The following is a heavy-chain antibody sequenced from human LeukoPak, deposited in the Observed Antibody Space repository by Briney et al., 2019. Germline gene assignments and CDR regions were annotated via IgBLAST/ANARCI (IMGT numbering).Heavy chain of an antibody. CDR3: AKDQDGSGLQLDY. V-gene: IGHV3-7*01. Sequence: PGGSLRLSCAASGFTFSSYWMSWVRQAPGKGLEWVANIKQDGSEKYYVDSVKGRFTISRDNSKNTLYLQMNNLRAEDTAVYYCAKDQDGSGLQLDYWGQGTLVTVSS. CDR2: IKQDGSEK. CDR1: GFTFSSYW. J-gene: IGHJ4*02. D-gene: IGHD3-10*01.